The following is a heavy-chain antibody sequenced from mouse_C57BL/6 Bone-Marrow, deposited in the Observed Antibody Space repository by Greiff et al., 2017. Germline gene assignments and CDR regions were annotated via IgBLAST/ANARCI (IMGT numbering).Heavy chain of an antibody. CDR2: IDPSDSYT. CDR1: GYTFTSYW. D-gene: IGHD3-2*02. CDR3: ARGQLRLRFAY. J-gene: IGHJ3*01. Sequence: QVQLQQPGAELVKPGASVKLSCKASGYTFTSYWMQWVKQRPGQGLEWIGEIDPSDSYTNYNQKFKGKATLTVDTSSSTAYMQLSSLTSEDSAVYYCARGQLRLRFAYWCQGTLVTVSA. V-gene: IGHV1-50*01.